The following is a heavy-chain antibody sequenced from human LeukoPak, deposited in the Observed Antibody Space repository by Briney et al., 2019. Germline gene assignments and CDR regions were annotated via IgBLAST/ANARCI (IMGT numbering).Heavy chain of an antibody. J-gene: IGHJ6*02. V-gene: IGHV3-30-3*01. Sequence: GGSLRLSCAASGFTFSSYAMPWVRQAPGKGLEWVAVISYDGSNKYYADSVKGRFTISRDNSKNTLYLQMNSLRAEDTAVYYCARDSQYCSSTSCPNYYYYYGMDVWGQGTTVTVSS. CDR1: GFTFSSYA. D-gene: IGHD2-2*01. CDR3: ARDSQYCSSTSCPNYYYYYGMDV. CDR2: ISYDGSNK.